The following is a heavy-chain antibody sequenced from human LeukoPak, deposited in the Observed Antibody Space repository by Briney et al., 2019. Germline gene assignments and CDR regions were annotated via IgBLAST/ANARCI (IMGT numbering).Heavy chain of an antibody. J-gene: IGHJ4*02. V-gene: IGHV4-34*01. CDR2: SSPTGDIT. CDR1: AGSVSGNY. CDR3: ARVPDFIARPCDS. D-gene: IGHD2-21*01. Sequence: PSETLSLTCAVYAGSVSGNYWTLIRQTPGRGLEWIGESSPTGDITGYNPSLKGRATISVDSSKNQFSLKLTSVPAADAGVYYCARVPDFIARPCDSWGPGTLVTVSS.